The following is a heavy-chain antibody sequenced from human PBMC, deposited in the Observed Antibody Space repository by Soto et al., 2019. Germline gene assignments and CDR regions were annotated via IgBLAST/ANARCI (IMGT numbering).Heavy chain of an antibody. Sequence: QVQLVQSGAEMKNPGSSVKVSCQSSGGIFNTYAMNWVRQAPGPGPEWLGDISPMSGAANYAPKFQGRVTLTADESTGTSYMELSSLTSEDTALSFWAREVRVHTLAFVYWGQGTLVTVSS. CDR1: GGIFNTYA. CDR3: AREVRVHTLAFVY. CDR2: ISPMSGAA. V-gene: IGHV1-69*19. J-gene: IGHJ4*02.